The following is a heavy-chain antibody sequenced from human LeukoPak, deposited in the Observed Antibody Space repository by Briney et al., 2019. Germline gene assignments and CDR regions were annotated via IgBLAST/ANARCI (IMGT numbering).Heavy chain of an antibody. CDR3: ARGPRFGDFDI. Sequence: GGSLRLSCAASGFTFSSYSMNWVRQAPGKGLEWVSSISSSSSSYIYYADSVKGRFTISRDNAKNSLYLQMNSLRAEDTAVYYCARGPRFGDFDIWGQGTMVTVSS. V-gene: IGHV3-21*01. CDR1: GFTFSSYS. J-gene: IGHJ3*02. CDR2: ISSSSSSYI. D-gene: IGHD3-10*01.